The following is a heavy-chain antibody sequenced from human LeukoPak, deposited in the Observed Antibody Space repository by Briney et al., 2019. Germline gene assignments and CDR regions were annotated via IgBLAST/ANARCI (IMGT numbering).Heavy chain of an antibody. CDR3: ARGGYCSSTSCWREYNYYYYYGMDV. CDR1: GGSISSYY. Sequence: SETLSLTCTVSGGSISSYYWSWIRQPAGKGLEWIGRIYTSGSTNYNPSLKSRVTMSVQTSKRQFSLRLTSVTAADTAVYYCARGGYCSSTSCWREYNYYYYYGMDVWGQGTTVTVSS. CDR2: IYTSGST. V-gene: IGHV4-4*07. D-gene: IGHD2-2*01. J-gene: IGHJ6*02.